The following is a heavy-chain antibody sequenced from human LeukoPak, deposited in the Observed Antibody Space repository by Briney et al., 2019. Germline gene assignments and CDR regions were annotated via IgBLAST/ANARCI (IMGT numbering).Heavy chain of an antibody. D-gene: IGHD3-10*01. V-gene: IGHV4-59*02. J-gene: IGHJ5*02. CDR3: ARSRQASGLFSS. Sequence: SETLSLTCTVSTGSVSSYYWSWIRQPPGRALEWIGFIYHSGSTNYNPSLKSRFTISVDRPKNQFFLNVTSLTAADTAVYYCARSRQASGLFSSWGQGTLVVVSS. CDR1: TGSVSSYY. CDR2: IYHSGST.